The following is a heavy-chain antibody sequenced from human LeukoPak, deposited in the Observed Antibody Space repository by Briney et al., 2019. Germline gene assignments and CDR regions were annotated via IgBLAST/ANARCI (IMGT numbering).Heavy chain of an antibody. Sequence: GSLRLSCAASGFTFSSYAMHWVRQAPGKGLEYVSAISSNGGSTYYANSVKGRFTISRDNSKNTLYLQMGSLRAEDMAVYYCARDDYGGNGHDYWGQGTLVTVSS. CDR3: ARDDYGGNGHDY. CDR2: ISSNGGST. V-gene: IGHV3-64*01. CDR1: GFTFSSYA. J-gene: IGHJ4*02. D-gene: IGHD4-23*01.